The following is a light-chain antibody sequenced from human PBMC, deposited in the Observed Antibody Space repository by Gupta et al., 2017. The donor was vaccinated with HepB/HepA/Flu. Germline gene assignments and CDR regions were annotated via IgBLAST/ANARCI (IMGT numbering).Light chain of an antibody. J-gene: IGKJ4*01. CDR3: QKYHAVPLT. CDR2: AAS. CDR1: QHISNS. V-gene: IGKV1-27*01. Sequence: DIQMTQSPSSLSASVGDRVTITCRASQHISNSLAWYQQKPGKVPRLLIYAASTLQSGVPSRFTAIGSGTDFTLTISSLQPEDVATYYCQKYHAVPLTFGGGTKVEIK.